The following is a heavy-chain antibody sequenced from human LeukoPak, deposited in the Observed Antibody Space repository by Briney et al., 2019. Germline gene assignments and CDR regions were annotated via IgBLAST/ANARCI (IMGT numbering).Heavy chain of an antibody. CDR2: IYHSGST. CDR3: ARDSSKRKGTDY. CDR1: GGSISGSSYY. Sequence: SETLSLTCTVSGGSISGSSYYWGWIRQPPGKGLEWIGSIYHSGSTYYNPSLKSRVTISVDTSKNQFSLKLSSVTAADTAVYYCARDSSKRKGTDYWGQGTLVTVSS. D-gene: IGHD1-1*01. J-gene: IGHJ4*02. V-gene: IGHV4-39*07.